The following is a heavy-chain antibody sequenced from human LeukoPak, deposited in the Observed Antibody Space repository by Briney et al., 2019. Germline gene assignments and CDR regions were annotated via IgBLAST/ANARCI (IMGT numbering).Heavy chain of an antibody. V-gene: IGHV3-74*01. CDR3: ARGYSYGFDS. D-gene: IGHD5-18*01. CDR2: ITTVGSTT. Sequence: GGSLRLSCAASGXTFSSYWMHWVRQAPGKGLVWVSHITTVGSTTTYADSVKGRFTISRDNAQNTLYLEMNSLRAEDTALYYCARGYSYGFDSWGQGTLVTVSS. CDR1: GXTFSSYW. J-gene: IGHJ4*02.